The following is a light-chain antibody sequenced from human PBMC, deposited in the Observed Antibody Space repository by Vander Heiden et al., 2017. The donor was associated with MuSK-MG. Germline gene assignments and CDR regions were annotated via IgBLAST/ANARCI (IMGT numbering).Light chain of an antibody. J-gene: IGKJ1*01. Sequence: EIVLTQSPATLSLSPGERATLSCRASQSVSSYLAWYQQKPGQAPRLLIYDASNRATGIPARFSGSGSGTDFTLTISSLEPEDFVVYYCQQRSNWPGTFGQGTKVEIK. V-gene: IGKV3-11*01. CDR3: QQRSNWPGT. CDR1: QSVSSY. CDR2: DAS.